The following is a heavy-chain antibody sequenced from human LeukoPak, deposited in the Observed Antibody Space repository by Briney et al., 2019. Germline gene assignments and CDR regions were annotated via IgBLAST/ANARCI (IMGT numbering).Heavy chain of an antibody. CDR1: GGSISSYY. Sequence: PSETLSLTCTVSGGSISSYYWSWIRQPAGKGLEWIGRIYTSGSTNYNPSLKSRVTISLDTSKNQFSLKLSSVTAADTAVYYCARVELNYYDSSGHFDYWGQGTLVTVSS. D-gene: IGHD3-22*01. V-gene: IGHV4-4*07. CDR2: IYTSGST. J-gene: IGHJ4*02. CDR3: ARVELNYYDSSGHFDY.